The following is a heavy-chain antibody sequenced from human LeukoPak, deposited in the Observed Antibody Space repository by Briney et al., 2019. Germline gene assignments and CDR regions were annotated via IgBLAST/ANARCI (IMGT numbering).Heavy chain of an antibody. V-gene: IGHV4-4*07. D-gene: IGHD4-17*01. CDR2: IDISGIT. CDR3: TRDRDDYGVPDY. J-gene: IGHJ4*02. Sequence: PSETLSLACTVSGGSISSHYWSWIRQPAGKGLEWIGRIDISGITDYNPSLKSRLTMSVDTPKNQFSLKLRFVTAADTAVYYCTRDRDDYGVPDYWGQGTLVTVSS. CDR1: GGSISSHY.